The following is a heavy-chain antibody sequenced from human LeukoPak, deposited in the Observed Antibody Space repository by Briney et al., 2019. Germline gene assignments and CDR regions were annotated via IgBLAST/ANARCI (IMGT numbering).Heavy chain of an antibody. CDR3: ARDLDGYNYDY. D-gene: IGHD5-24*01. J-gene: IGHJ4*02. CDR2: INPNTGGT. CDR1: GYTFTVYY. Sequence: GASVKVSCTASGYTFTVYYLHWVRQAPGQGLAWMGWINPNTGGTNYAQKFQGRVTMTRDTAISTAYMELSRLRSDDSAVYYCARDLDGYNYDYWGQGTLVTVSS. V-gene: IGHV1-2*02.